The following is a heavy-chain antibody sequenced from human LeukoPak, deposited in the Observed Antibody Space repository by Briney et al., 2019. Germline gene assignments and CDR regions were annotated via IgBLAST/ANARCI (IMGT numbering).Heavy chain of an antibody. CDR2: INPNSGGT. J-gene: IGHJ4*02. D-gene: IGHD3-22*01. V-gene: IGHV1-2*06. CDR3: ALGDYYDSSGYRGAFAY. CDR1: GYTCTGYY. Sequence: ASVKVSCKASGYTCTGYYMHWVRQAPGQGLEWMGRINPNSGGTNYAQKFQGRVTMTRDTSISTAYMELSRLRSDDTAVYYCALGDYYDSSGYRGAFAYWGQGTLVTVSS.